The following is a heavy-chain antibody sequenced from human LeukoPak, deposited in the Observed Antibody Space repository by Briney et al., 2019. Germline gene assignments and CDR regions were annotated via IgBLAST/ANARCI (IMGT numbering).Heavy chain of an antibody. J-gene: IGHJ6*02. Sequence: PSETLSLTCTVSGGSISSYYWSWIRQPPGKGLEWIGYIYYSGSTNYNPSLKSRVTISVDTSKNQFSLKLSSVTAADTAVYYCARAGGNSYYYYYGMEVWGQGTTVTVSS. D-gene: IGHD4-23*01. CDR2: IYYSGST. CDR3: ARAGGNSYYYYYGMEV. V-gene: IGHV4-59*01. CDR1: GGSISSYY.